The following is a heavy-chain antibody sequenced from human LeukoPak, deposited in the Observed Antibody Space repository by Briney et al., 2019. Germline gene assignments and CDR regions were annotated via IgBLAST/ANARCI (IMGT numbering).Heavy chain of an antibody. CDR1: GFTFSSHW. J-gene: IGHJ4*02. V-gene: IGHV3-7*01. Sequence: GGSLRLSCAASGFTFSSHWMTWVRQAPGKGLEWVAGIKQGGTEKYYADSVKGRFTVSRDNAKNSLYLQMNSLSADDTAVYFCARGPNYGDRADFLDSWGRGTKVTVSS. CDR2: IKQGGTEK. D-gene: IGHD4-17*01. CDR3: ARGPNYGDRADFLDS.